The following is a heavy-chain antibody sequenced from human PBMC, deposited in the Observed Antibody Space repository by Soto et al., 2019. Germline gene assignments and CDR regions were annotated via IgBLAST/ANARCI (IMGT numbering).Heavy chain of an antibody. CDR2: ISYDGTNK. D-gene: IGHD7-27*01. CDR1: GFSFSISP. V-gene: IGHV3-30-3*01. CDR3: ARDPKTSGGQHWAFNYFDS. J-gene: IGHJ4*02. Sequence: PRWSLRLSCSASGFSFSISPMHWCRQAPGKGPEWVALISYDGTNKFYADSVKGRFTISRDNSKSTLYLQVDSLRPEDAAVYYCARDPKTSGGQHWAFNYFDSWGQGTLVTVSS.